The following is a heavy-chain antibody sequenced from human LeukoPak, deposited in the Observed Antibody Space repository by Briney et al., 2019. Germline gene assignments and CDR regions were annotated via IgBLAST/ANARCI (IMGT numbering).Heavy chain of an antibody. D-gene: IGHD3-10*01. V-gene: IGHV1-69*04. Sequence: SVKVSCKASGGTLSSYAISWVRQAPGQGLEWMGRIIPILGIANYAQKFQGRVTITADKSTSTAYMELSSLRSEDTAVYYCASATRFGELLENWFDPWGQGTLVTVSS. CDR3: ASATRFGELLENWFDP. J-gene: IGHJ5*02. CDR1: GGTLSSYA. CDR2: IIPILGIA.